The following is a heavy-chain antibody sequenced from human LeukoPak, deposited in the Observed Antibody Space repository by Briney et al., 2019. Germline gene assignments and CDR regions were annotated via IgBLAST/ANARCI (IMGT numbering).Heavy chain of an antibody. CDR3: ARGEWWCQLPIYYDGMDV. CDR2: ISYDGSNK. Sequence: GRSLRLSCAASGFTFSSYAMHWVRQAPGKGLEWVAVISYDGSNKYYADSVKGRFTISRDNSKNTLYLQMNSLRAEDTAVYYCARGEWWCQLPIYYDGMDVWGQGTTVTVSS. J-gene: IGHJ6*02. D-gene: IGHD2-15*01. CDR1: GFTFSSYA. V-gene: IGHV3-30-3*01.